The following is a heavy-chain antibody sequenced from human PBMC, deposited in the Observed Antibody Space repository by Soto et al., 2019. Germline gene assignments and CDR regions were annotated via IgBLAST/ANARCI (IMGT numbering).Heavy chain of an antibody. CDR1: GGSISSYY. V-gene: IGHV4-59*08. CDR3: GRGSGLNWFDP. Sequence: PSETVSLTCTVSGGSISSYYWSWIRQPPGKGPEWIGYIYYSGSTNYNPSLKSRVTISVDTSKNQFSLKLSSVTAADTAVYYCGRGSGLNWFDPWGQGTLVTVSS. J-gene: IGHJ5*02. CDR2: IYYSGST. D-gene: IGHD3-10*01.